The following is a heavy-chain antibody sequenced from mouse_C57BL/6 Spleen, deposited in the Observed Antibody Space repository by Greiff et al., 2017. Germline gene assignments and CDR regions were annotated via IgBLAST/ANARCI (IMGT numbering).Heavy chain of an antibody. J-gene: IGHJ4*01. CDR1: GFTFSSYA. D-gene: IGHD2-2*01. CDR2: ISDGGSYT. Sequence: DVMLVESGGGLVKPGGSLKLSCAASGFTFSSYAMSWVRQTPEKRLEWVATISDGGSYTYYPDNVKGRLTISRDNAKNNLYLQMSHLKSEDTAMYYCARGAYYGYGYDGMVYWGQGTSVTVSS. CDR3: ARGAYYGYGYDGMVY. V-gene: IGHV5-4*03.